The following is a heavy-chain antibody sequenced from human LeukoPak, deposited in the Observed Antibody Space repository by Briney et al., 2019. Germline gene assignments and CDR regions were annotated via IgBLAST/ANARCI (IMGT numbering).Heavy chain of an antibody. CDR3: AKDPPRYFDWLSPSYYYGMDV. Sequence: GRSLRLSCAASGFTFSYYTMHWVRQAPGKGLEWVAVISYDGSNKYYADSVKGRFTISRDNSKNTLYLQMNSLRAEDTAVYYCAKDPPRYFDWLSPSYYYGMDVWGQGTTVTVSS. CDR1: GFTFSYYT. V-gene: IGHV3-30-3*01. D-gene: IGHD3-9*01. J-gene: IGHJ6*02. CDR2: ISYDGSNK.